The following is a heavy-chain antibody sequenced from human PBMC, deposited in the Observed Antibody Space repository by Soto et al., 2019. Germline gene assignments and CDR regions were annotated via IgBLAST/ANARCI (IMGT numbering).Heavy chain of an antibody. CDR1: GYTFTGYY. CDR2: INPNSGGT. CDR3: ALVPAAREIWFDP. J-gene: IGHJ5*02. V-gene: IGHV1-2*04. Sequence: ASVKVSCKASGYTFTGYYMHWVRQAPGQGLEWMGWINPNSGGTTYAQKFQGWVTMTRDTSISTAYMELSRLRSDDTAVYYCALVPAAREIWFDPWGQGTLVTVSS. D-gene: IGHD2-2*01.